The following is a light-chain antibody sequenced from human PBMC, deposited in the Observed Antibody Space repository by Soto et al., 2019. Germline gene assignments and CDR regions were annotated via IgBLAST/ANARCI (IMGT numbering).Light chain of an antibody. V-gene: IGKV1-39*01. J-gene: IGKJ2*02. CDR1: QSISSY. CDR3: QQSYSTPLCT. CDR2: AAS. Sequence: DIQMTQSPSSLSASVGDRVTITCRASQSISSYLNWYQQKPGKAPKLLIYAASSLQSGVQSRFSGSGSGTDFTLTISSLQPEDFATYYCQQSYSTPLCTFGQGTKLEIK.